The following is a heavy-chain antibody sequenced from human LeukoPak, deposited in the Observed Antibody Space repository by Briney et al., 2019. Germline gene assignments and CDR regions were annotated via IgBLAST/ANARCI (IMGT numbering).Heavy chain of an antibody. Sequence: GGTLRRSCAASGFTFSCYVMSWVRQAPGKGLEWVSAISGSGGSTYYADSVKGRFTSSRDKSKNTLYLQMNSLRAEDAAVYYCAKDVKGLTMVRGVIISIDYWGQGTLVTVSS. CDR3: AKDVKGLTMVRGVIISIDY. CDR1: GFTFSCYV. CDR2: ISGSGGST. V-gene: IGHV3-23*01. J-gene: IGHJ4*02. D-gene: IGHD3-10*01.